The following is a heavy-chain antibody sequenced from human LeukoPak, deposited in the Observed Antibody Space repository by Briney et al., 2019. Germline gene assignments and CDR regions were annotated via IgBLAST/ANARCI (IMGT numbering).Heavy chain of an antibody. CDR1: GGSISSYY. CDR3: ARSALGDGYNWAYYFDY. J-gene: IGHJ4*02. V-gene: IGHV4-59*08. Sequence: SETLSLTCTASGGSISSYYWSWIRQPPGKGLEWIGYIYYSGSTNYNPSLKSRVTISVDTSKSQFSLKLSSVTAADTAVYYCARSALGDGYNWAYYFDYWGQGTLVTVSS. CDR2: IYYSGST. D-gene: IGHD5-24*01.